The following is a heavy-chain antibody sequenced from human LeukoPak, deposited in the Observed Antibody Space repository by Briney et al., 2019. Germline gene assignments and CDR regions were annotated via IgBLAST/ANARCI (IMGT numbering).Heavy chain of an antibody. CDR1: GFTFSSYG. CDR2: ISYDGSNK. V-gene: IGHV3-30*18. D-gene: IGHD6-19*01. CDR3: AKDQQWLGNWFDP. Sequence: PGRSLRLSCAASGFTFSSYGMHWVRQAPGKGLEGVAVISYDGSNKYYADSVKGRFTISRDNSKNTLYLQMNSLRAEDTAVYYCAKDQQWLGNWFDPWGQGTLVTVSS. J-gene: IGHJ5*02.